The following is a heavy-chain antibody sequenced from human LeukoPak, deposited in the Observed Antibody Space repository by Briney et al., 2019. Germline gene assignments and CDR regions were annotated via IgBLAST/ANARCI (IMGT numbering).Heavy chain of an antibody. V-gene: IGHV1-18*01. CDR3: ARDRSRFSGSYYPNWFDP. J-gene: IGHJ5*02. D-gene: IGHD3-10*01. CDR1: GYTFTSYG. CDR2: ISAYNGNT. Sequence: ASVKVSCKASGYTFTSYGISWVRQAPGQGLEWMGWISAYNGNTNYAQKLQGRVTMTTDTSTSTAYLELWSLRSDDTAVYYCARDRSRFSGSYYPNWFDPWGQGTLVTVSS.